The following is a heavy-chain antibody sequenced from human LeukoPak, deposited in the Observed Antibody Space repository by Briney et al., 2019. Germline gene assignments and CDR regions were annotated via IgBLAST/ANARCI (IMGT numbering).Heavy chain of an antibody. Sequence: GGSLRLSCAASGFTFDNYAMNWVRQVPGKGLEWTSLISWNSGTIGYADSVKGRFTISRDNANNFLYLQMNSLRAEDTALYYCARAYKDRSLAGKKEFFQHWGQGTLVTVSS. V-gene: IGHV3-9*01. CDR2: ISWNSGTI. D-gene: IGHD6-19*01. J-gene: IGHJ1*01. CDR1: GFTFDNYA. CDR3: ARAYKDRSLAGKKEFFQH.